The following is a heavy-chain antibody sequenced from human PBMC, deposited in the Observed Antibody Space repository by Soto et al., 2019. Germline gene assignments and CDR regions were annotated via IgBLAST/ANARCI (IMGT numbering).Heavy chain of an antibody. CDR3: ARDPVLLWFGGNRIYYYYYGMDV. J-gene: IGHJ6*02. V-gene: IGHV3-30-3*01. D-gene: IGHD3-10*01. CDR1: GFTCSSYA. CDR2: ISYDGSNK. Sequence: PGGSLRLSCAASGFTCSSYAMHWVRQAPGKGLEWVAVISYDGSNKYYADSVKGRFTISRDNSKNTLYLQMNSLRAEDTAVYYCARDPVLLWFGGNRIYYYYYGMDVWGQGTTVTVSS.